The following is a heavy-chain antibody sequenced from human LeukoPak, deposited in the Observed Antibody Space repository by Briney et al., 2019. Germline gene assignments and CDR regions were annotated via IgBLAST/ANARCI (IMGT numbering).Heavy chain of an antibody. Sequence: PGGSLRLSCTTSGFSFSNFGMHWVRQAPDKGPEWLAFIRHDGSNEYSADSVKGRFTISRDNSRSTLFLQMDNLRSEDTAIYYCARDLGIFGDFDYWGQGTLVIVSS. V-gene: IGHV3-30*02. CDR1: GFSFSNFG. CDR3: ARDLGIFGDFDY. J-gene: IGHJ4*02. CDR2: IRHDGSNE. D-gene: IGHD3-3*01.